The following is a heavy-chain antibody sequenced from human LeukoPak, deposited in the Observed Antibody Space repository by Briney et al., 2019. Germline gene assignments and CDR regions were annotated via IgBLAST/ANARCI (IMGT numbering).Heavy chain of an antibody. CDR3: GRYSGYYFDY. D-gene: IGHD5-12*01. J-gene: IGHJ4*02. CDR1: GFTFSTYW. CDR2: INSDGSST. V-gene: IGHV3-74*01. Sequence: PGGSLRLSCAASGFTFSTYWMHWVRQAPGKGLVWVSRINSDGSSTTYADPVKGRFTISRDNAKNTLYLQMNSLRAEDTAVYYCGRYSGYYFDYWGQGTLVTVSS.